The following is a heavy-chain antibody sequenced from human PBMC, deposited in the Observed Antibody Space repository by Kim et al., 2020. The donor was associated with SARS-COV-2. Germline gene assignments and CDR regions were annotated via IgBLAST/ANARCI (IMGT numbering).Heavy chain of an antibody. J-gene: IGHJ5*02. D-gene: IGHD2-21*01. V-gene: IGHV4-61*02. CDR3: ARIKIASSGGWFDP. CDR2: IYSSGNT. CDR1: GGSISSDSYY. Sequence: TLSLTCTVSGGSISSDSYYWTWIRQPAGKELEWIGRIYSSGNTNYNPSLKSRVTLSVDTSKNQFSLKLSSVTAADTAVYYCARIKIASSGGWFDPWGQGTLVTVSS.